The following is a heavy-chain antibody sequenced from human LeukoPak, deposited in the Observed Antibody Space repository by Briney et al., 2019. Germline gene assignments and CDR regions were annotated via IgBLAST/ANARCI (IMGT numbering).Heavy chain of an antibody. CDR1: GGSISNYY. J-gene: IGHJ6*03. Sequence: RPSETLSLTYTVSGGSISNYYWSWIRQPPGKGLEWIGYIYYSGSTNYNPSLKSRVTISVDTSTNQFSLKLSSVTAADTAVYYCARDQVEYSSSFQKKYYYYYYMDVWGKGTTVTVSS. D-gene: IGHD6-13*01. CDR3: ARDQVEYSSSFQKKYYYYYYMDV. CDR2: IYYSGST. V-gene: IGHV4-59*12.